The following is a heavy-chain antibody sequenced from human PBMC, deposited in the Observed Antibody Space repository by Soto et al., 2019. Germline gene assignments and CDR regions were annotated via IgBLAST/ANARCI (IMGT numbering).Heavy chain of an antibody. V-gene: IGHV4-39*01. D-gene: IGHD1-26*01. CDR3: ARTDSGSYSYYYYGMDV. J-gene: IGHJ6*02. CDR1: GGSISSSSYY. CDR2: IYYSGST. Sequence: SETLSLTCTVSGGSISSSSYYWGWIRQPPGEGLEWIGSIYYSGSTYYNPSLKSRVTISVDTSKNQFSLKLSSVTAADTAVYYCARTDSGSYSYYYYGMDVWGQGTTVTVSS.